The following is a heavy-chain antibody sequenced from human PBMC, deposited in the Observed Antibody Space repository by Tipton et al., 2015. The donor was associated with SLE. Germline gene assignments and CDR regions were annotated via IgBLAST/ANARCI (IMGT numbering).Heavy chain of an antibody. CDR2: IYYSGST. D-gene: IGHD6-19*01. Sequence: TLSLTCTASGGSISSYYWSWIRQPPGKGLEWIGYIYYSGSTNYNPSLKSRVTISVDTSKNQFSLKLSSVTAAVTAGYDCARALREDSSGAVDSWGQVTMCTVSS. CDR1: GGSISSYY. CDR3: ARALREDSSGAVDS. J-gene: IGHJ3*02. V-gene: IGHV4-59*01.